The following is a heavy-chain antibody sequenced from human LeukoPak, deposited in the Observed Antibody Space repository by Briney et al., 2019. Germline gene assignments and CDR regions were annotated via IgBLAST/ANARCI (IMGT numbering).Heavy chain of an antibody. J-gene: IGHJ6*04. D-gene: IGHD3-10*01. CDR1: GYTFTSYG. Sequence: GASVKVSCKASGYTFTSYGISWVRQAPGQGLEWMGWISAYNGNTNYAQKLLGRVTMTTDTSTSTAYMELRSLRSDDTAVYYCARGVIHLGYYYYGMDVWGKGTTVTVSS. V-gene: IGHV1-18*04. CDR3: ARGVIHLGYYYYGMDV. CDR2: ISAYNGNT.